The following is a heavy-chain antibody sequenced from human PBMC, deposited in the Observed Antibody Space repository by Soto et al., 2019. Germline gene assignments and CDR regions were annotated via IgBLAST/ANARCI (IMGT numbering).Heavy chain of an antibody. Sequence: ASVKVSCKASGCTFTSYGISWVRQAPGQGLEWMGWISAYNGNTNYAQKLQGRVTMTTDTSTSTAYMELRSLRSDDTAVYYCAREVGGYYDILTGYYKGVWFDPWGQGTLVTVSS. CDR3: AREVGGYYDILTGYYKGVWFDP. J-gene: IGHJ5*02. D-gene: IGHD3-9*01. CDR2: ISAYNGNT. V-gene: IGHV1-18*01. CDR1: GCTFTSYG.